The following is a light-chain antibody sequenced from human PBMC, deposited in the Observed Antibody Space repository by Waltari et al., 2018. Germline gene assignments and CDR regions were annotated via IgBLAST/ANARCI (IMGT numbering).Light chain of an antibody. CDR1: NSDVGNYNL. CDR3: CSYAGSWIWV. Sequence: QAALTQPASVSGSPGQSITISCTGSNSDVGNYNLVSWYQKPPGKAPKLIIYEVTNRPSGISDRFSGFKTGNTASLTISGLQAEDEADYYCCSYAGSWIWVFGGGTELTVL. V-gene: IGLV2-23*02. J-gene: IGLJ3*02. CDR2: EVT.